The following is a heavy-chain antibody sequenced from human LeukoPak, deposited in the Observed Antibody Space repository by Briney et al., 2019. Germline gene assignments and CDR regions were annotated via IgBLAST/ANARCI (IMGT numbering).Heavy chain of an antibody. CDR2: IYYSGST. CDR1: GGSISSYY. D-gene: IGHD2-15*01. J-gene: IGHJ5*02. V-gene: IGHV4-59*01. Sequence: SETLSLTCTVSGGSISSYYWSWIRQPPGKGLEWIGYIYYSGSTNYNPSLKSRVTISVDTSKNQFSLKLSSVTAADTAVHYCARNRGVCSGGSCYSYWFDPWGQGTLVTVSS. CDR3: ARNRGVCSGGSCYSYWFDP.